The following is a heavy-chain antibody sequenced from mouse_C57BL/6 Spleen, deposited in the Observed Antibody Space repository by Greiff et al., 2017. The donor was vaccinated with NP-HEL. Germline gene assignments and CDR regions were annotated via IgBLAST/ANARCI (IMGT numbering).Heavy chain of an antibody. V-gene: IGHV1-54*01. CDR2: INPGSGGT. Sequence: VQLQQSGAELVRPGTSVKVSCKASGYAFTNYLIEWVKQRPGQGLEWIGVINPGSGGTNYNEKFKGKATLTADKSSSTAYMQLSSLTSEDSAVYFFARRYYYGSSYDLPFDYWGQGTTLTVSS. CDR3: ARRYYYGSSYDLPFDY. J-gene: IGHJ2*01. CDR1: GYAFTNYL. D-gene: IGHD1-1*01.